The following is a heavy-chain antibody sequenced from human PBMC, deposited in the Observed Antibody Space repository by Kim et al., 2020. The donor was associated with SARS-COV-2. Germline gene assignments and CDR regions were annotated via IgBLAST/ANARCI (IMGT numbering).Heavy chain of an antibody. CDR3: ARTNYGDYV. V-gene: IGHV3-7*01. CDR2: INQGGTEK. CDR1: GFTFSTYW. J-gene: IGHJ4*02. Sequence: GGSLRLSCAASGFTFSTYWMTWVRQAPGKGLEWVANINQGGTEKYYVDSVKGRFTISRDNAKNSLFLDVNSLRVEDTAVYYCARTNYGDYVWGQGTLVTVSS. D-gene: IGHD4-17*01.